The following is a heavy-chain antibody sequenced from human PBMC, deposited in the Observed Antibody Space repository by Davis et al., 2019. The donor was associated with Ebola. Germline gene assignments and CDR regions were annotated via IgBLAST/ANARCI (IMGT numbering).Heavy chain of an antibody. Sequence: AASVKVSCKASGGTFSSYALSWVRQAPGQRLEWMGWINAVNGNAKYSRKFQGRVTITRDTSASTSYMELSSLRSEDTAVYYCARDISLYYYGWFDPWGQGTLVTVSS. CDR1: GGTFSSYA. CDR3: ARDISLYYYGWFDP. D-gene: IGHD3-10*01. CDR2: INAVNGNA. J-gene: IGHJ5*02. V-gene: IGHV1-3*01.